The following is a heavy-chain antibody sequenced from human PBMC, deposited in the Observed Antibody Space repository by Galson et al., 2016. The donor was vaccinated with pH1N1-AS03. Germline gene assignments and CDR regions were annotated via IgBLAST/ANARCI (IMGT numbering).Heavy chain of an antibody. V-gene: IGHV3-23*01. CDR3: AKAGSARPPHMTPFDFDY. CDR2: ISGSGSSL. CDR1: GFIFSSYA. J-gene: IGHJ4*02. Sequence: SLRLSCAASGFIFSSYAMTWVRHAPGKGLEWVSAISGSGSSLYYADSVKGRFTISRDNSKNTLYLQVNSLRAEDTAVYYCAKAGSARPPHMTPFDFDYWGQGTLVTVSS. D-gene: IGHD6-6*01.